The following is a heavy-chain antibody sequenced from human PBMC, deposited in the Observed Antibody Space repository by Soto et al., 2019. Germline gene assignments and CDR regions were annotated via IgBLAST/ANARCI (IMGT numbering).Heavy chain of an antibody. J-gene: IGHJ4*02. Sequence: EVQLVESGGGLVKPGGSLRLSCAASGFTFSSYSMNWVRQAPGKGLEWVSSISSSSSYIYYADSVKGRFTISRDNAKNTLYLQMDSLRAEDTAVYYCARDVGGSGSYWGQGTLVTVSS. CDR2: ISSSSSYI. D-gene: IGHD3-10*01. CDR3: ARDVGGSGSY. CDR1: GFTFSSYS. V-gene: IGHV3-21*01.